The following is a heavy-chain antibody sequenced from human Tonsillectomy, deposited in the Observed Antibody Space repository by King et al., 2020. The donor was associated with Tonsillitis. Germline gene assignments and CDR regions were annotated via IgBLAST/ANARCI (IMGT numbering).Heavy chain of an antibody. J-gene: IGHJ4*02. V-gene: IGHV3-33*01. CDR2: IWYDGSKR. CDR1: GFTFSSYG. CDR3: ARDVRYISGWLDYFDY. D-gene: IGHD6-19*01. Sequence: VQLVESGGGVVQPGRSLTLSCAASGFTFSSYGMHWVRQAPGKGLEWVAVIWYDGSKRFYADSVKGRFTISRDNSNNTLYLQMNSLRAEDTAVYYCARDVRYISGWLDYFDYWGQGTLVTVSS.